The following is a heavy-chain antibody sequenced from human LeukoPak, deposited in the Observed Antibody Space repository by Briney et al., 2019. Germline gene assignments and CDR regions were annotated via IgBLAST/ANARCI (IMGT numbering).Heavy chain of an antibody. Sequence: TSETLSLTCTVSVGSISSYYWSWIRQPPGKGLEWIGYIYYSGSTNSNPSLKSRVTISIDTSKNQFSLKLSSVTAADTAMYYCASHYGSGFDYWGQGTLVTVSA. CDR3: ASHYGSGFDY. CDR2: IYYSGST. CDR1: VGSISSYY. J-gene: IGHJ4*02. D-gene: IGHD3-10*01. V-gene: IGHV4-59*01.